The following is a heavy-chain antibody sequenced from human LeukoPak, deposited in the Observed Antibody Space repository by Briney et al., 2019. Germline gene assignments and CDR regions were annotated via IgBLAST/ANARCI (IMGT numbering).Heavy chain of an antibody. CDR3: ARDLSSGWYLSSASYYFDY. D-gene: IGHD6-19*01. CDR2: ISSSGSTV. V-gene: IGHV3-48*03. CDR1: EFTFSNYE. J-gene: IGHJ4*02. Sequence: GGSLRPSCAASEFTFSNYEMTWVRQAPGKGLEWVSYISSSGSTVYYADSVKGRFTISRDNAKNSLYLQMNSLRAEDTAVYYCARDLSSGWYLSSASYYFDYWGQGTLVTVSS.